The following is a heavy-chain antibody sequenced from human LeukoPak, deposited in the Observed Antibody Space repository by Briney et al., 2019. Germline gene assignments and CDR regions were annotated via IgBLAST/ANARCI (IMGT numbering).Heavy chain of an antibody. Sequence: GASVKVSCTASEYTFNAYYVHWVRQAPGQGLEWMGIINPSGGSTSYAQKFQGRVTMTRDTSTSTVYMELSSLRSEDTAVYYCARDLYSSSWYSFDYWGQGTLVTVSS. CDR3: ARDLYSSSWYSFDY. CDR2: INPSGGST. J-gene: IGHJ4*02. CDR1: EYTFNAYY. D-gene: IGHD6-13*01. V-gene: IGHV1-46*02.